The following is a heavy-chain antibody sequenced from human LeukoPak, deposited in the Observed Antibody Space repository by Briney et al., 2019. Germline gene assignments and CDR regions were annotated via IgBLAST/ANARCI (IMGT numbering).Heavy chain of an antibody. J-gene: IGHJ5*02. CDR3: ARDPYSSGWYGNENYYWFDP. D-gene: IGHD6-19*01. V-gene: IGHV3-7*01. CDR2: IKQDESEK. Sequence: GGSLRLSCAASGFTLSSYWMSWVRQAPGKGLEWVANIKQDESEKYYVDSVKGRFTISRDNAKNSLYLQMNSLRAEDTAVYYCARDPYSSGWYGNENYYWFDPWGQGTLVTVSS. CDR1: GFTLSSYW.